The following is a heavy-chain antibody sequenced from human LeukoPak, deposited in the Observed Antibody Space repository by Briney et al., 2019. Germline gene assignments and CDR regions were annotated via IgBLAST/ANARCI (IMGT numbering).Heavy chain of an antibody. D-gene: IGHD3-10*01. CDR1: GYTFTGYY. Sequence: GASVTVSCKASGYTFTGYYMHWVRQAPGQGLEWMGWINPNSGGTNYAQKFQGRVTMTRDTSISTAYMELSRLRSDDTAVYYCARAGVYYYYYGMDVRGQGTTVTVSS. J-gene: IGHJ6*02. CDR2: INPNSGGT. CDR3: ARAGVYYYYYGMDV. V-gene: IGHV1-2*02.